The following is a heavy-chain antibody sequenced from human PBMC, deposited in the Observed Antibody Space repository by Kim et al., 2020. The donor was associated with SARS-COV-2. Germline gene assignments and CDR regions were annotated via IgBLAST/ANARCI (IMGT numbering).Heavy chain of an antibody. D-gene: IGHD3-10*01. J-gene: IGHJ6*02. CDR3: AREEVTMVRGVIIKPYYYYGMDV. Sequence: SETLSLTCTVSGGSISSGGYYWSWIRQHPGKGLEWIGYIYYSGSTYYNPSLKSRVTISVDTSKNQFSLKLSSVTDADTAVYYCAREEVTMVRGVIIKPYYYYGMDVWGQGTTVTVSS. CDR1: GGSISSGGYY. V-gene: IGHV4-31*03. CDR2: IYYSGST.